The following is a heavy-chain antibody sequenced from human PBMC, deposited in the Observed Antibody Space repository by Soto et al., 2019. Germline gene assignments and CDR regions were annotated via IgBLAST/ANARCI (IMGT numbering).Heavy chain of an antibody. J-gene: IGHJ4*02. V-gene: IGHV3-53*01. CDR3: QGSGY. CDR2: IYPGETT. CDR1: GFTVSSTNY. Sequence: EVQLVESGGGLIQPGGSLRLSCVVSGFTVSSTNYMSWVRQAPGKGLEWVSVIYPGETTFYADSVKGRFTSSRDNSKNTLYRQMNSLRAEYAALHYGQGSGYWGQGTLGTGSS.